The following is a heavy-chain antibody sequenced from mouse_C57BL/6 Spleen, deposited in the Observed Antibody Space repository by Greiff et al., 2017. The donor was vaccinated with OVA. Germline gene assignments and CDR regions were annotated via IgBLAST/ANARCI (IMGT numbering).Heavy chain of an antibody. J-gene: IGHJ3*01. Sequence: VQLQQPGAELVRPGSSVKLSCKASGYTFTSYWMHWVKQRPIQGLEWIGNIDPSDSETHYNQKFKDKATLTVDKSSSTAYMQLSSLTSEDSAVYYCARLRDGNPFAYWGQGTLVTVSA. D-gene: IGHD2-1*01. V-gene: IGHV1-52*01. CDR1: GYTFTSYW. CDR3: ARLRDGNPFAY. CDR2: IDPSDSET.